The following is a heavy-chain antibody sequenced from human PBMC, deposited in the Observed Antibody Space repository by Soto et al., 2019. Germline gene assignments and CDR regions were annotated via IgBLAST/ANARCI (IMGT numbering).Heavy chain of an antibody. D-gene: IGHD2-2*01. Sequence: SETMTLTCSVYGGSFGGYFWGWIRQPPGKGLEWIGETNHSGSTNYNPSLKSRVTISVDPSKNQFSLKVNSVPAADTAVDNFVRVIKVPDAVLGDFDYWGRGTLGTVS. CDR2: TNHSGST. CDR1: GGSFGGYF. CDR3: VRVIKVPDAVLGDFDY. V-gene: IGHV4-34*01. J-gene: IGHJ4*02.